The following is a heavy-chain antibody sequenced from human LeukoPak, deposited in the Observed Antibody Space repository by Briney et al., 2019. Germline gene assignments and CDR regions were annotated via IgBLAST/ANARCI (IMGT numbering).Heavy chain of an antibody. D-gene: IGHD2-15*01. CDR2: TSGTDGST. V-gene: IGHV3-23*01. Sequence: PGGSLRLSCAASGFAFSSYAMSWVRQAPGKGLEWVSATSGTDGSTYYADSVKGRVTISRDNSKNTLYLQMNSLRAEDTAIYYCAKHQGPWVVAATQIDYWGQGTLVTVSS. J-gene: IGHJ4*02. CDR3: AKHQGPWVVAATQIDY. CDR1: GFAFSSYA.